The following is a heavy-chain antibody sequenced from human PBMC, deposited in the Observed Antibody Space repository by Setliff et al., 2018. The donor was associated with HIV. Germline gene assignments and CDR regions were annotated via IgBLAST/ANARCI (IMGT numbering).Heavy chain of an antibody. CDR1: GDTFNSHA. Sequence: GASVKVSCKASGDTFNSHAISWVRQAPGQGLEWMGGIIPIFGTPNYAQKFKGRPTITADESTSTVYMELSSLRSEDTAVYYCARDSRDIVVVIAPEPEPYYYYGMDVWGEGTTVTVS. CDR2: IIPIFGTP. CDR3: ARDSRDIVVVIAPEPEPYYYYGMDV. D-gene: IGHD2-15*01. J-gene: IGHJ6*02. V-gene: IGHV1-69*13.